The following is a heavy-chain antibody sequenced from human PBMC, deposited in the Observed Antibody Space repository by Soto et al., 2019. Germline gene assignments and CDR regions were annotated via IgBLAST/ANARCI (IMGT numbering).Heavy chain of an antibody. CDR1: GFTFSSYW. Sequence: EVQLVESGGGLVQPGGCLRLSCAASGFTFSSYWMHWVRQAPGKGLVWVSRIDDNGGTTNYADSVKGRFSISRDNAKNTPFLQMNSPRAEDTVLYYCVREGYTSSWAPLDHRGQGPLVTVSS. CDR3: VREGYTSSWAPLDH. D-gene: IGHD6-19*01. CDR2: IDDNGGTT. V-gene: IGHV3-74*01. J-gene: IGHJ1*01.